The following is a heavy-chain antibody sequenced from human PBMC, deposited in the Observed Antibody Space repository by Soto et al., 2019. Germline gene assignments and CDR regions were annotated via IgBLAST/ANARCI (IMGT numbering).Heavy chain of an antibody. V-gene: IGHV1-69*01. CDR1: GGTFIDYA. CDR2: TVPISGIE. CDR3: AGTYDTSGDYPYYFEY. J-gene: IGHJ4*02. D-gene: IGHD3-22*01. Sequence: QVQLVQSGAEVKKPGSSVRVSCEGSGGTFIDYAFSWVRQAPGQGLEWMGETVPISGIEDYAQKFQGRITITADASTRTAYMELTSLRSEDTAVYYCAGTYDTSGDYPYYFEYWGQGTLVTVSS.